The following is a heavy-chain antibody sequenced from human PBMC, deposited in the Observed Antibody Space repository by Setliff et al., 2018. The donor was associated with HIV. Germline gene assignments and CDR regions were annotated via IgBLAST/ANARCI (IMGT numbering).Heavy chain of an antibody. J-gene: IGHJ6*02. V-gene: IGHV4-34*01. D-gene: IGHD3-10*01. CDR3: ARARYIVIRGDAGMDV. CDR2: INHSGRT. Sequence: SETLSLTCAVYGGSFSDNYWSWIRQSPGKGLEWIGEINHSGRTKYSPALGSRVSISVDTSKNQVSLKLSSVTASDTAVYYCARARYIVIRGDAGMDVWGPGTTVTVSS. CDR1: GGSFSDNY.